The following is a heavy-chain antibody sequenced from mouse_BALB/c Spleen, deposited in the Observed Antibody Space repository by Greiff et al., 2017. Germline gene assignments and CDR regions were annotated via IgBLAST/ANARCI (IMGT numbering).Heavy chain of an antibody. CDR3: ARSRSNFPYAMDY. V-gene: IGHV2-9*02. J-gene: IGHJ4*01. CDR1: GFSLTSYG. CDR2: IWAGGST. Sequence: VQLVESGPGLVAPSQSLSITCTVSGFSLTSYGVHWVRQPPGKGLEWLGVIWAGGSTNYNSALMSRLSISKDNSKSQVFLKMNSLQTDDTAMYYCARSRSNFPYAMDYWGQGTAVTVSA.